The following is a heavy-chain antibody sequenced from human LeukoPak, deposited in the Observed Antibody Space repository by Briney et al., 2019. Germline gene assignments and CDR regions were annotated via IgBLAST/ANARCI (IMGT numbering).Heavy chain of an antibody. D-gene: IGHD6-6*01. J-gene: IGHJ4*02. Sequence: GGSLRLSCAASGLTVTNAWMHWFRQAPGKGLVWVSRINTDGSSTSYADSVKGRFTISRDNAKNTLYLQMNSLRAEDTAVYYCARGVYTRSSSASSDYWGQGTLVTVSS. V-gene: IGHV3-74*01. CDR1: GLTVTNAW. CDR2: INTDGSST. CDR3: ARGVYTRSSSASSDY.